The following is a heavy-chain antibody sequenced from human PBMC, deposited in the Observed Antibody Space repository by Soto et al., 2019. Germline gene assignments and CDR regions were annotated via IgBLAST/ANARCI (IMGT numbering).Heavy chain of an antibody. Sequence: ASVKVSCKASGYSFNKYVMHWVRQAPGQRLEWMGWINAASGNTKYSQKFKGRVTISRDTSASTTYMDLSSLRSDDTAVYYCARGSSEYKVVFGWFDPWGQGTVVTVPQ. CDR2: INAASGNT. CDR1: GYSFNKYV. D-gene: IGHD3-10*02. V-gene: IGHV1-3*01. CDR3: ARGSSEYKVVFGWFDP. J-gene: IGHJ5*02.